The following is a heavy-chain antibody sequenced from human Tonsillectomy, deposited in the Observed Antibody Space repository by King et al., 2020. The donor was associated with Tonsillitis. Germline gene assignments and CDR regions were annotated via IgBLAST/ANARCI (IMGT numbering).Heavy chain of an antibody. CDR1: GYTFTGYY. CDR2: INPNSGGT. Sequence: QLVQSGAEVKKPGASVKVSCKASGYTFTGYYVHWVRQAPGQGLEWMGWINPNSGGTNYAQKFQGWVTMTRDTSISTAYMELNRLRSDDSAMYYCAREDENWFDPRGQGTLVTVSS. V-gene: IGHV1-2*04. CDR3: AREDENWFDP. J-gene: IGHJ5*02.